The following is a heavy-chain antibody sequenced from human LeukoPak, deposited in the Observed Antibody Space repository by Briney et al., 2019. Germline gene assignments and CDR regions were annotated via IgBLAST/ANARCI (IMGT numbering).Heavy chain of an antibody. Sequence: GRSLRLSCAASGFTFSSYGMHWVRQAPGKGLEWVAVISSDGSNQDYGDSVKGRLTISRDNSKNTLYLQMNSLRPDDTAVYYCASGASSGWYYFDYWGQGTLVTVSS. CDR1: GFTFSSYG. CDR2: ISSDGSNQ. J-gene: IGHJ4*02. CDR3: ASGASSGWYYFDY. D-gene: IGHD6-19*01. V-gene: IGHV3-30*03.